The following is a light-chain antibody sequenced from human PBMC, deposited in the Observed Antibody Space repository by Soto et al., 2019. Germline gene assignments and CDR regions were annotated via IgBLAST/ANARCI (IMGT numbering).Light chain of an antibody. V-gene: IGKV3-15*01. J-gene: IGKJ1*01. Sequence: EIVMTQSPATLSVSPGERATLSCRANQSVSSNLAWYQQKPGQAPRFLIYGASTRATGIPARFSGSVSGTEFTLTISSLQSEDFAVYYCQQYNNWPRTFGQGTKVEIK. CDR3: QQYNNWPRT. CDR2: GAS. CDR1: QSVSSN.